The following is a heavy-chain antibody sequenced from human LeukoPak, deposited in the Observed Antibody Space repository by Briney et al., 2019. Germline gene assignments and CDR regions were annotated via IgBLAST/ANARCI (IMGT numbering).Heavy chain of an antibody. J-gene: IGHJ4*02. CDR2: ISSSSSYI. D-gene: IGHD6-13*01. Sequence: AGGSLRLSCAASGFTFSSYSMNWVRQAPGKGLEWVSSISSSSSYIYYADSVKGRFTISRDNAKNSLYLQMNSLRAEDTAVYYCARDLGWAAAGPLDYWGQGTLVTVSS. V-gene: IGHV3-21*01. CDR3: ARDLGWAAAGPLDY. CDR1: GFTFSSYS.